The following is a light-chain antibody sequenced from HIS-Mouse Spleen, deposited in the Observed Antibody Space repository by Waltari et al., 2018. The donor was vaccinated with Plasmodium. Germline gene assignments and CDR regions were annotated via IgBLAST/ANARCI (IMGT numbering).Light chain of an antibody. Sequence: DIQMTQSPSTLSASVGDRVTITCRASQSISSWSAWYQQKPGKAPKLLIYKASSLESGVPSRFSGSGSGTEFTLTISSLQPDDFATYYCQQYNSYQFGQGTKVEIK. CDR3: QQYNSYQ. CDR2: KAS. J-gene: IGKJ1*01. V-gene: IGKV1-5*03. CDR1: QSISSW.